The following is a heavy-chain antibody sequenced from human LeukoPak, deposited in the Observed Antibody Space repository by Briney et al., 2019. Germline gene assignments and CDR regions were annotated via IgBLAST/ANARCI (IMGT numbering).Heavy chain of an antibody. CDR3: ARDPALANTPHFDY. Sequence: PGRSLRLSCAASGFTFSSYAMHWVRQAPGKGLEWVAVISYDGSNKYYADSVKGRFTISRDSSKNTLYLQMNSLRAEDTAVYYCARDPALANTPHFDYWGQGTLVTVSS. J-gene: IGHJ4*02. CDR2: ISYDGSNK. V-gene: IGHV3-30-3*01. CDR1: GFTFSSYA.